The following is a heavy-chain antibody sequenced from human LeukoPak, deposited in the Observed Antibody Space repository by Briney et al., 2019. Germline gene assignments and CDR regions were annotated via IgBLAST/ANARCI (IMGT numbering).Heavy chain of an antibody. V-gene: IGHV3-74*01. J-gene: IGHJ4*02. Sequence: GGSLRPSCAASGFTFSSYWMHWVRQAPGKGLVWVSRVNSDGSSTNYADSVRGRFTVSRDNAKNTLYLQTNSLRAEDTAVYYCARPFGDHTGDYWGQGTLVTVSS. CDR2: VNSDGSST. CDR1: GFTFSSYW. CDR3: ARPFGDHTGDY. D-gene: IGHD3-10*01.